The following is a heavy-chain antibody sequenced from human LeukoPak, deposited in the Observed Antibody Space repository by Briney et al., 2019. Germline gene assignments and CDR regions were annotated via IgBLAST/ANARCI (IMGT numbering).Heavy chain of an antibody. Sequence: ASVKVSCKASGYTFTSYYMHWVRQAPGQGLEWMGIINPSGGSTSYAQKFQGRVTMTRDTSTSTVYMELSSLRSEDTAVYYCGSTTVVTPLSPDWYFDLWGRGTLVTVSS. CDR3: GSTTVVTPLSPDWYFDL. CDR1: GYTFTSYY. D-gene: IGHD4-23*01. V-gene: IGHV1-46*01. J-gene: IGHJ2*01. CDR2: INPSGGST.